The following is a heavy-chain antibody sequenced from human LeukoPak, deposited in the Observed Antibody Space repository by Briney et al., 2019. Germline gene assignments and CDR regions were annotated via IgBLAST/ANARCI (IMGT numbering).Heavy chain of an antibody. V-gene: IGHV4-31*03. CDR3: ARDERGYGSGSGPDAFDI. D-gene: IGHD3-10*01. J-gene: IGHJ3*02. Sequence: SETLSLTCTVSGYSISSGYYWSWIRQHPGKGLEWIGYIYYSGSTYYNPSLKSRVTISVDTSKNQFSLKLSSVTAADTAVYYCARDERGYGSGSGPDAFDIWGQGTMVTVSS. CDR2: IYYSGST. CDR1: GYSISSGYY.